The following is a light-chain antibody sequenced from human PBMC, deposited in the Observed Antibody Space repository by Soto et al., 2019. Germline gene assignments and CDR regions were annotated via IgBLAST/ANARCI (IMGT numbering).Light chain of an antibody. V-gene: IGLV2-8*01. CDR1: SSDVGAYWY. CDR3: SSFAASRA. Sequence: QSVLTQPPSASGSPGQSVAISCTGTSSDVGAYWYVSWYQQHPGKAPKLIIYEVDKRPSGVPDRFSGSKSGNTASLTVSGLQAEDEAYYYCSSFAASRAFGGGTKLTVL. J-gene: IGLJ3*02. CDR2: EVD.